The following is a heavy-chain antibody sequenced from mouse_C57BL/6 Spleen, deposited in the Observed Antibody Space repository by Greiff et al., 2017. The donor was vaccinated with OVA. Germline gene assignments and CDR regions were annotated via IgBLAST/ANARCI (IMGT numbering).Heavy chain of an antibody. CDR2: IWSGGST. Sequence: QVQLQQSGPGLVQPSQSLSITCTVSGFSLTSYGVHWVRQSPGKGLEWLGVIWSGGSTDYNAAFISRLSISKDNSKSQVFFKMNSLQADDTAIYYCARNEDSDEVWYFDVWGTGTTVTVTS. CDR1: GFSLTSYG. V-gene: IGHV2-2*01. CDR3: ARNEDSDEVWYFDV. J-gene: IGHJ1*03.